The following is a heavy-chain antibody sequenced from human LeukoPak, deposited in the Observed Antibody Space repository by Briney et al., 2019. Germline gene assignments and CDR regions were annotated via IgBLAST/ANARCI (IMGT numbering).Heavy chain of an antibody. CDR2: IHYSGST. D-gene: IGHD3-10*01. Sequence: SETLSLTCIVSGGSISSYYWGWIRQPPGKGLEWIGYIHYSGSTNYSPSLKSRVTISVDTSKNQFSLKLSSVTAADTAVYYCARGYYGSGSYYSRVFDYWGQGTLVTVSS. J-gene: IGHJ4*02. V-gene: IGHV4-59*01. CDR3: ARGYYGSGSYYSRVFDY. CDR1: GGSISSYY.